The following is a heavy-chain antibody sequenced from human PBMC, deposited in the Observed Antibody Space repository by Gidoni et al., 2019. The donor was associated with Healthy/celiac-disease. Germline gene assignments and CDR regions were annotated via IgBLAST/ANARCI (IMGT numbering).Heavy chain of an antibody. J-gene: IGHJ6*03. CDR2: IRSSSSYI. V-gene: IGHV3-21*01. CDR3: ARDPAASWYMDV. Sequence: EVQLVESGGGLVKPGGSLRLSCAASGFTFSSYSMNWVRQAPGKGLEWVSSIRSSSSYIYYADSVKGRFTISRDNAKNSLYLQMNSLRAEDTAVYYCARDPAASWYMDVWGKGTTVTVSS. D-gene: IGHD2-15*01. CDR1: GFTFSSYS.